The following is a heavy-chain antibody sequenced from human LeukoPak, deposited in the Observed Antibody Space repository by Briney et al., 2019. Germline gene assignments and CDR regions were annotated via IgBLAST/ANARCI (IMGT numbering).Heavy chain of an antibody. D-gene: IGHD2-2*01. Sequence: SETLSLTCTVSGGSISSYYWSWVRQPPGKGLEWVGYIYSSGSTNYNPSLKSRVTISVDTSKNQFSLKLSSVTAADTAVYYCARERYCSSTSCYYFDSWGQGTLVTVSS. CDR2: IYSSGST. CDR1: GGSISSYY. CDR3: ARERYCSSTSCYYFDS. J-gene: IGHJ4*02. V-gene: IGHV4-59*01.